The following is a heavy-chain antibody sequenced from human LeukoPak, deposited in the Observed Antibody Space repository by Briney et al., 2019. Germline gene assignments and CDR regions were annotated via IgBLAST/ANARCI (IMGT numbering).Heavy chain of an antibody. CDR3: ARGVAAARGIDY. D-gene: IGHD6-13*01. V-gene: IGHV4-59*01. J-gene: IGHJ4*02. CDR2: IYYSGST. CDR1: GGSISSYY. Sequence: SETLSHTCTVSGGSISSYYWSWIRQPPGKGLEWIGYIYYSGSTNYNPSLKSRVTISVDTSKNQFSLKLSSVTAADTAVYYCARGVAAARGIDYWGQGTLVTVSS.